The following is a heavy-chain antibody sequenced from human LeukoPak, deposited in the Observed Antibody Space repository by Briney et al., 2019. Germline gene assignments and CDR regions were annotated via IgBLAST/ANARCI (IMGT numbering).Heavy chain of an antibody. V-gene: IGHV3-53*01. J-gene: IGHJ6*03. Sequence: PGGSLRLSCAASGFTVSSNYMSWVRQAPGKGLEWVSVIYSGGSTYYADSVKGRFTISRDNSKNTLYLQINSLRAEDTAVYYCARGLNDGFGSYMDVWGKGTTVTVSS. CDR3: ARGLNDGFGSYMDV. D-gene: IGHD1-1*01. CDR2: IYSGGST. CDR1: GFTVSSNY.